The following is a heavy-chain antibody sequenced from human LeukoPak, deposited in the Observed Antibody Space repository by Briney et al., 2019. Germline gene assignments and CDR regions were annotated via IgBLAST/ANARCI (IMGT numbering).Heavy chain of an antibody. J-gene: IGHJ3*02. D-gene: IGHD4-23*01. CDR1: GFTFSSYD. CDR3: ARDRGGNSAYAFDI. V-gene: IGHV3-13*01. CDR2: IGTAGDT. Sequence: GGSLRLSCAASGFTFSSYDMHWVRQATGKGLEWVSAIGTAGDTYYPGSVKGRFTISRENAKNSLYLQMNSLRAGDTAVYYCARDRGGNSAYAFDIWGQGTMVTVSS.